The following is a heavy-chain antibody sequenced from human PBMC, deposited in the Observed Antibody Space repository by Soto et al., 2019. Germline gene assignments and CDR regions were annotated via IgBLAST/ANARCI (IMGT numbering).Heavy chain of an antibody. CDR3: ASGLQSYFGMDV. V-gene: IGHV1-18*01. D-gene: IGHD1-1*01. CDR2: ISAHNGNK. Sequence: QVQLVPSGTEVKKPGASVKVSCKASGYTFTNYDISWVRQAPGQGLEWMAWISAHNGNKNYAEKFQGRVTMTTDTSTSTAYMEVRSLRSDDTAVYYCASGLQSYFGMDVWGQGTTVTVSS. J-gene: IGHJ6*02. CDR1: GYTFTNYD.